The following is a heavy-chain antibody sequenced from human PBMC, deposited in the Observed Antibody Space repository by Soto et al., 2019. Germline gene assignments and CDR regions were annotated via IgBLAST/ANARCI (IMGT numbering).Heavy chain of an antibody. CDR2: IIPIFGTA. Sequence: GASVKVSCKASGGTFSSYAISWVRQAPGQGLEWMGGIIPIFGTANYAQKFQGRVTITADKSTSTAYMELSSLRSEDTAVYYCASGGYYDSSGYYVYYYGMDVWGQGTTVTVSS. V-gene: IGHV1-69*06. CDR1: GGTFSSYA. D-gene: IGHD3-22*01. J-gene: IGHJ6*02. CDR3: ASGGYYDSSGYYVYYYGMDV.